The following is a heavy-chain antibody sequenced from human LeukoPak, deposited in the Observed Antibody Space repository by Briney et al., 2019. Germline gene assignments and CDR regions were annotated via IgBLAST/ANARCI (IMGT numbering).Heavy chain of an antibody. Sequence: GGSLRLSCAASGLIFSNDAMHWVRQAPGKGLEWVAFIWFDGSNKHYADSVKGRFTISRDNSEDTLYLQMNSLRAEDTAVYYCVRDPSGSGFAFDSWGQGALVTVSS. J-gene: IGHJ4*02. CDR1: GLIFSNDA. CDR3: VRDPSGSGFAFDS. V-gene: IGHV3-33*01. CDR2: IWFDGSNK. D-gene: IGHD1-1*01.